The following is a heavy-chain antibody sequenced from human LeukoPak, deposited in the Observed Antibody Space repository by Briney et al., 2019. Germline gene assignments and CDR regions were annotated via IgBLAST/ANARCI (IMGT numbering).Heavy chain of an antibody. J-gene: IGHJ5*02. Sequence: SQALSLTFSSSGSSVTSNSSAWHWIRQSPSRGLEWLGRTYYRCKWYNYDDVSVKSRITISPDTYKNQFSLQLNSVTPEDTAVYYCARDGVAARLNWFNPWGQGTLVTVSS. CDR3: ARDGVAARLNWFNP. CDR1: GSSVTSNSSA. D-gene: IGHD6-6*01. V-gene: IGHV6-1*01. CDR2: TYYRCKWYN.